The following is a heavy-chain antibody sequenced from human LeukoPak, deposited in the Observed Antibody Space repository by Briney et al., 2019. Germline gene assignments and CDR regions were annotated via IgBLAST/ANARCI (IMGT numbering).Heavy chain of an antibody. CDR3: ARDAITGTTP. D-gene: IGHD1-7*01. CDR1: GFTFSSYT. Sequence: GGSLRLPCAASGFTFSSYTMNWVRQAPGKGLEWVSYISSSGSTIYYADSVKGRFTISRDNAKNSLYLQMNSLRAEDTAVYYCARDAITGTTPWGQGTLVTVSS. J-gene: IGHJ4*02. CDR2: ISSSGSTI. V-gene: IGHV3-48*04.